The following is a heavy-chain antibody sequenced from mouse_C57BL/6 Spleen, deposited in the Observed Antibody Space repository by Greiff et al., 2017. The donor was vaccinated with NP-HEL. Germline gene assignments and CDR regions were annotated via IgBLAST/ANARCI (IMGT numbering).Heavy chain of an antibody. CDR1: GYTFTDYE. V-gene: IGHV1-15*01. Sequence: QVQLKHSGAELVRPGASVTLSCKASGYTFTDYEMHWVKQTPVHGLEWIGAIDPETGGTAYNQKFKGKAILTADKSSSTAYMELRSLTSEDSAVYYCTRSHYGSSSPFAYWGQGTLVTVSA. CDR3: TRSHYGSSSPFAY. D-gene: IGHD1-1*01. J-gene: IGHJ3*01. CDR2: IDPETGGT.